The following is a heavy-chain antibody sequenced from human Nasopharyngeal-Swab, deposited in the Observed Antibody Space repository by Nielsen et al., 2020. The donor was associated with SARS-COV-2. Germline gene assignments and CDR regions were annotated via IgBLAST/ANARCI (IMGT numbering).Heavy chain of an antibody. Sequence: GESLKISCAASGFSFSSYGMHWIRQAPGKGLEWVTLISNDGSNKYYADSVKGRFTIARDNSKNTLYLQMNSLRVEDTAVYYCAKGGERGYSGYGDSWGQGTLVTVSS. CDR2: ISNDGSNK. CDR3: AKGGERGYSGYGDS. V-gene: IGHV3-30*18. J-gene: IGHJ4*02. D-gene: IGHD5-12*01. CDR1: GFSFSSYG.